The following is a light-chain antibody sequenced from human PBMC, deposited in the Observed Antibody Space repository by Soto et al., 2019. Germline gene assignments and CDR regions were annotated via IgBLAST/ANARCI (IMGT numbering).Light chain of an antibody. V-gene: IGKV3-11*01. Sequence: EVVLTQSPATLSLSPGERATLSCRASQNVRTFLDWYQQKPGQAPRLLIYGASNRATGIPARFSGSGSGTDFTLTISSLEPEDFAVYYCQQHSHWPAWTFGQGTRVEIQ. CDR1: QNVRTF. CDR3: QQHSHWPAWT. CDR2: GAS. J-gene: IGKJ1*01.